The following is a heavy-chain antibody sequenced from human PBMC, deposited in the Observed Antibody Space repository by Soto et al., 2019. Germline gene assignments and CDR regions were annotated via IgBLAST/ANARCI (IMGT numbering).Heavy chain of an antibody. J-gene: IGHJ4*02. Sequence: QVQLQESGPGLVKPSETLSLTCTVSGGSISSYYWSWIRQPPGKGLEWIGYIYYSGSTNYNPSLKSRVTISVDTSKNQFSLKLSSVTAADTAVYYCASHAVAGLSFDYWGQGTLVTVSS. V-gene: IGHV4-59*08. CDR1: GGSISSYY. D-gene: IGHD6-19*01. CDR3: ASHAVAGLSFDY. CDR2: IYYSGST.